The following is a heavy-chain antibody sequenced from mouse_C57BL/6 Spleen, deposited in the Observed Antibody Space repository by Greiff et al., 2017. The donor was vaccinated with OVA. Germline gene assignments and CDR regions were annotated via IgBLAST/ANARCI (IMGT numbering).Heavy chain of an antibody. CDR2: IRSKSSNYAT. V-gene: IGHV10-3*01. Sequence: EVKLVESGGGLVQPKGSLKLSCAASGFTFNTYAMHWVRQAPGKGLEWVARIRSKSSNYATYYADSVKDRLTTSRDDSQSMLYLQMNDLTTEYTAMYYCVRVPATDAMDYWGQGTSVTVSS. J-gene: IGHJ4*01. D-gene: IGHD1-1*01. CDR3: VRVPATDAMDY. CDR1: GFTFNTYA.